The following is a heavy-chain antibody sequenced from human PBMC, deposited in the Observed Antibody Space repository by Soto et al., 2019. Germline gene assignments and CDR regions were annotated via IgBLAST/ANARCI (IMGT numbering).Heavy chain of an antibody. Sequence: GGSLRLSCAASGFTFSSYAIHWVRQAPGKGLEWVAVISYDGSNKYYADSVKGRFTISRDNSKNTLYLQMNSLRAEDTAVYYCARDLIFYYYATTGYSNFHSWRQATLV. CDR2: ISYDGSNK. J-gene: IGHJ4*02. D-gene: IGHD3-22*01. V-gene: IGHV3-30-3*01. CDR3: ARDLIFYYYATTGYSNFHS. CDR1: GFTFSSYA.